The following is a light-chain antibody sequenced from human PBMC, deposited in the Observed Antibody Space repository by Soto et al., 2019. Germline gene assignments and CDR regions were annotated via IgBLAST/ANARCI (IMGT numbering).Light chain of an antibody. CDR1: NSDVGGYNY. Sequence: QSVLTQPASVSGSPGQSITISCTGTNSDVGGYNYVSWYQQHPGKAPKLLISAVSDRPSGVSNRFSGSKSGNTASLTISGLQAEDEADYYCSSFTSDSTVVFGGGTKLTVL. J-gene: IGLJ2*01. V-gene: IGLV2-14*03. CDR3: SSFTSDSTVV. CDR2: AVS.